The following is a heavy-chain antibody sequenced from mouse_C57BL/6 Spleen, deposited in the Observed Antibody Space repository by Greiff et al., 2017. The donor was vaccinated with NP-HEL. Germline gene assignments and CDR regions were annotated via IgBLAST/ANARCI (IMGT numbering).Heavy chain of an antibody. J-gene: IGHJ1*03. V-gene: IGHV1-42*01. CDR2: INPSTGGT. CDR3: ARWGRTYWYFDV. Sequence: EVQLQQSGPELVKPGASVKISCKASGYSFTGYYMNWVKQSPEKSLEWIGEINPSTGGTTYNQKFKAKATLTVDKSSSTAYMQLKSLTSEDSAVDYCARWGRTYWYFDVWGTGTTVTVSS. CDR1: GYSFTGYY.